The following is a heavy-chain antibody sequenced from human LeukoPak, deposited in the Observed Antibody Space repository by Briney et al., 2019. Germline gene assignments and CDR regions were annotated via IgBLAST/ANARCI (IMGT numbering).Heavy chain of an antibody. J-gene: IGHJ5*02. CDR1: GGSFSGYY. CDR3: ARGPRIAVAVMGA. Sequence: SETLSLTCAVYGGSFSGYYWSWIRQPPGKGLEWIGEINHSGSTNYNPSLKSRVTISVDTSKNQFSLKLSSVTAADTAVYYCARGPRIAVAVMGAWGQGTLVTVSS. D-gene: IGHD6-19*01. CDR2: INHSGST. V-gene: IGHV4-34*01.